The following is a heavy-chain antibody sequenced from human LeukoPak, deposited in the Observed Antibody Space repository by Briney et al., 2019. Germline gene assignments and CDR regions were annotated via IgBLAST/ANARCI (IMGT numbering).Heavy chain of an antibody. CDR1: GVSMTTYY. J-gene: IGHJ3*02. Sequence: SETLSLTCTVSGVSMTTYYWSWIRQPPGKGLEGIAYSHNSGETKYNPSLKSRITISVDTSKNEFSLKLTSVTAADTAVYYCARQPGSTAAFDIWGQGTTVTLSA. CDR3: ARQPGSTAAFDI. V-gene: IGHV4-59*08. D-gene: IGHD5-18*01. CDR2: SHNSGET.